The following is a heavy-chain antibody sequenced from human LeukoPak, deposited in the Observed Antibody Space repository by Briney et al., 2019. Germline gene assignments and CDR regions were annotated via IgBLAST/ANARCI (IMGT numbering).Heavy chain of an antibody. CDR1: GGSISSSSYY. V-gene: IGHV4-39*01. CDR2: IYYSGST. D-gene: IGHD3-22*01. Sequence: PSETLSLTCTVSGGSISSSSYYWGWIRQPPGKGLEWIGSIYYSGSTYYNPSLKSRVTISVDTSKNQFSLKLSSVTAADTAVYYCVSSGYTSYYYYMDVWGKGTTVTISS. J-gene: IGHJ6*03. CDR3: VSSGYTSYYYYMDV.